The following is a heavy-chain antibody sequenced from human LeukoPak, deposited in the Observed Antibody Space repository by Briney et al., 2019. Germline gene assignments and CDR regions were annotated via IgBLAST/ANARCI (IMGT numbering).Heavy chain of an antibody. V-gene: IGHV3-30*02. CDR2: IRYDGSNK. CDR3: AKTGYCSSTSCYYFDY. Sequence: GGSLRLSCAASGFTFSGYGMHWVRQAPGKGLEWVAFIRYDGSNKYYADSVKGRFTISRDNSKNTLYLQMNSLRAEDTAVYYCAKTGYCSSTSCYYFDYWGQGTLVTVSS. CDR1: GFTFSGYG. D-gene: IGHD2-2*03. J-gene: IGHJ4*02.